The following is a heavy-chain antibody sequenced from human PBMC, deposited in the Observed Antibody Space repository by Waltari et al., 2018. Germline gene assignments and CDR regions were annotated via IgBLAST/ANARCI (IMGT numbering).Heavy chain of an antibody. Sequence: QVQLVQSGAEVKKPGASVKVSCKASGYTFTSYDINWVRQATGQGLEWMGWINPNSGGTNYAQKFQGRVTMTRDTSISTAYMELSRLRSDDTAVYYCLGEAAAGIDYWGQGTLVTVSS. CDR3: LGEAAAGIDY. CDR1: GYTFTSYD. J-gene: IGHJ4*02. D-gene: IGHD6-13*01. V-gene: IGHV1-2*02. CDR2: INPNSGGT.